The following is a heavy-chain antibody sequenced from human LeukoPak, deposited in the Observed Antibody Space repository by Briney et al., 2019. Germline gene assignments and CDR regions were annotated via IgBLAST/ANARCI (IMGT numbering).Heavy chain of an antibody. V-gene: IGHV3-30*18. CDR2: ISYDGSNK. CDR1: GFTFSSYG. D-gene: IGHD3-22*01. Sequence: GGSLRLSCAASGFTFSSYGMHWVRQAPGKGLEWVAVISYDGSNKYYADSVKGRFTISRDNSKNTLYLQMNSLRPDDTAMYYCAKGENYYYDSSTYSPPFDYWGQGTLVTVSS. CDR3: AKGENYYYDSSTYSPPFDY. J-gene: IGHJ4*02.